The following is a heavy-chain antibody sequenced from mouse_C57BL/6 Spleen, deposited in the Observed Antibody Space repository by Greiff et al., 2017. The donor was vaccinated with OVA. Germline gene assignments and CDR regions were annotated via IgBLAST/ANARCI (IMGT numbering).Heavy chain of an antibody. J-gene: IGHJ2*01. CDR1: GYTFTSYW. CDR3: TKEGYYYGSSPFDY. Sequence: EVQLQQSGTVLARPGASVKMSCKTSGYTFTSYWMHWVQQRPGQGLEWIGAIYPGNSDTSYNQKFKGKAKLTAVTSASTAYMELSSLTNEDSAVYYCTKEGYYYGSSPFDYWGQGTTLTVSS. D-gene: IGHD1-1*01. V-gene: IGHV1-5*01. CDR2: IYPGNSDT.